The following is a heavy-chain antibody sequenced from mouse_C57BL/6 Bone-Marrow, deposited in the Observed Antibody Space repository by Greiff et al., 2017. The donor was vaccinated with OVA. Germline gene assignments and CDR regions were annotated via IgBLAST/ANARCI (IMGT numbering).Heavy chain of an antibody. D-gene: IGHD2-2*01. V-gene: IGHV2-2*01. Sequence: QVQLKQSGPGLVQPSQSLSITCTVSGFSLTSYGVHWVRQSPGKGLEWLGVIWSGGSTDSNAAFISRLSISKDNSKSQVFFKMNSLQADDTAIYCCARRGGYLLYYAMDYWGQGTSVTVSS. J-gene: IGHJ4*01. CDR1: GFSLTSYG. CDR2: IWSGGST. CDR3: ARRGGYLLYYAMDY.